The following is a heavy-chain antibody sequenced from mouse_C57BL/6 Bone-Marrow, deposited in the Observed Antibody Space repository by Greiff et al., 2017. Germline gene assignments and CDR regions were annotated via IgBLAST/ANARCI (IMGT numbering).Heavy chain of an antibody. CDR1: GYAFSSYW. Sequence: QVQLQQSGAELVKPGASVKISCKASGYAFSSYWMNWVKQRPGKGLEWIGQIYPGDGDTNYNGKFKGKATLTADTSSSTAYMQLRSLTTEYSAVYFCARSVFDGYYGNAMDYWGQGTSVTVSS. V-gene: IGHV1-80*01. J-gene: IGHJ4*01. CDR2: IYPGDGDT. CDR3: ARSVFDGYYGNAMDY. D-gene: IGHD2-3*01.